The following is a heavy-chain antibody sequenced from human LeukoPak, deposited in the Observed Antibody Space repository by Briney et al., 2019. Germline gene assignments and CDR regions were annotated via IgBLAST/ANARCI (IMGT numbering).Heavy chain of an antibody. J-gene: IGHJ3*02. CDR1: GDCVSSNSAA. CDR2: TYYRSNWYN. CDR3: ARAGDNWNDVVKHAFDI. V-gene: IGHV6-1*01. D-gene: IGHD1-1*01. Sequence: SQTLSLTCAISGDCVSSNSAAWNWIRQSPSRGLEWLGRTYYRSNWYNDYAVSVKSRITINPDTSKNQFYLQRNSVTAEDTAVYYCARAGDNWNDVVKHAFDIWGQGTMVTVSS.